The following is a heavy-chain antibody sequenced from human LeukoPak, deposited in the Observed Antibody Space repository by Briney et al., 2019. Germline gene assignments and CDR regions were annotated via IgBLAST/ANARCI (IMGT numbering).Heavy chain of an antibody. CDR3: ARDHPLLYYMDV. D-gene: IGHD3-10*01. V-gene: IGHV4-61*02. CDR1: GGSISSGSYY. Sequence: KSSETLSLTCTVSGGSISSGSYYWSWIRQPAGKGLEWIGRIYTSGSTNYNPSLKSRVTISVDTSKNQFSLKLSSVTAADTAVYYCARDHPLLYYMDVWGKGTTVTISS. CDR2: IYTSGST. J-gene: IGHJ6*03.